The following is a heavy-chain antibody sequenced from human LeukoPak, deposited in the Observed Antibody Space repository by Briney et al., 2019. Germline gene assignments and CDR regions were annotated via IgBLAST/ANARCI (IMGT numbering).Heavy chain of an antibody. CDR2: INHSGST. J-gene: IGHJ4*02. Sequence: SETLSLTCAVYGGSFSGYYWSWIRQPPGKGLEWIGEINHSGSTNYNPSLKSRVTISVDTSKNQFSLKLSSVTAADTAVYYCAKSYRSGWYRGVIDYWGQGTLVTVSS. CDR1: GGSFSGYY. D-gene: IGHD6-13*01. CDR3: AKSYRSGWYRGVIDY. V-gene: IGHV4-34*01.